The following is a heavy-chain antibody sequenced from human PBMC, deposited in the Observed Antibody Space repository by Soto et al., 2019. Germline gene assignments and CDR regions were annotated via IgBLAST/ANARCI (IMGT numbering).Heavy chain of an antibody. J-gene: IGHJ4*02. D-gene: IGHD5-12*01. CDR2: IIPILAIA. Sequence: QVQLVQSGAEVKKPGSSVKVSCKASGGTFSTYTISWVRQAPGQGLEWMGRIIPILAIANYAQKFQGRVTITPDKSTSTADMELSSLRSEDTAVYYCARDPSAYDLPAYWGQGTLVTVSS. V-gene: IGHV1-69*08. CDR3: ARDPSAYDLPAY. CDR1: GGTFSTYT.